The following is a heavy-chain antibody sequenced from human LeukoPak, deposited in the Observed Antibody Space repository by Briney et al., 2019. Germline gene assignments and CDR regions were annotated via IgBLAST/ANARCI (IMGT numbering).Heavy chain of an antibody. Sequence: GGSLRLSCAASGFTSSSYSMTWVRQAPGKGLEWVSGISGSGDSTHYADSVKGRFTISRDDSKTTLYLQMNSLRAEDAAVYYCAKGYGSSVYASFDWWGQGTLVTVSS. CDR3: AKGYGSSVYASFDW. D-gene: IGHD3-22*01. CDR2: ISGSGDST. J-gene: IGHJ4*02. CDR1: GFTSSSYS. V-gene: IGHV3-23*01.